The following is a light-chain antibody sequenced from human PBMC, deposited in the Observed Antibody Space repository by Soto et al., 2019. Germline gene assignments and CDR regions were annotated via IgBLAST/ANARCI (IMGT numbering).Light chain of an antibody. J-gene: IGKJ4*01. CDR3: QQYFNLPLT. Sequence: EIVLTQSPDTLSLSPGERATLSCRASQSLRSNYLAWYQHQPGQSPRLLIYGASSRASGIPDRFIGSGSGTEFTLTISRLEPEDFAVYYCQQYFNLPLTFGGGTKVET. V-gene: IGKV3-20*01. CDR2: GAS. CDR1: QSLRSNY.